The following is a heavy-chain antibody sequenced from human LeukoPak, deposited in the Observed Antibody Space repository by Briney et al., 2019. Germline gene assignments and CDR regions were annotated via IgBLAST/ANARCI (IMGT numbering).Heavy chain of an antibody. CDR1: GFTFDDYA. Sequence: PGRSLRLSCAASGFTFDDYAMHWVRQAPGKGMEWVSSINWNSANIGYADFVKGRFTISRDNAKKSLYLQMNSLRAEDMALYYCAKGSRANWNYASDFDYWGQGTLVTVSS. D-gene: IGHD1-7*01. CDR3: AKGSRANWNYASDFDY. CDR2: INWNSANI. V-gene: IGHV3-9*03. J-gene: IGHJ4*02.